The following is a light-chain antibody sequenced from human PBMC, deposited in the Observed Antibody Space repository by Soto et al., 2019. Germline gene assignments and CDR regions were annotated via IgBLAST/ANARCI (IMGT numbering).Light chain of an antibody. CDR2: GAS. CDR3: QQYGGSPRT. Sequence: EIVLTQSPGILSLSPGERGTLACRASQSVSNNYLAWYQQKPGQAPRLLIHGASNRATGITDRFSGSGSGPDFTLTISRLEPEDFAVYYCQQYGGSPRTVGQGTKVEIK. CDR1: QSVSNNY. J-gene: IGKJ1*01. V-gene: IGKV3-20*01.